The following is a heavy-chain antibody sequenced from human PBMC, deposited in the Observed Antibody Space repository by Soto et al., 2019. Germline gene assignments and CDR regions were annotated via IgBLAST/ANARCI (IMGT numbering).Heavy chain of an antibody. CDR2: ISGSGGST. CDR1: GFTFSSYA. CDR3: AKGQFLEWSEDYFDY. D-gene: IGHD3-3*01. Sequence: GGSLRLSCAAPGFTFSSYAMSWVRQAPGKGLEWVSAISGSGGSTYYADSVKGRFTISRDNSKNTLYLQMNSLRAEDTAVYYCAKGQFLEWSEDYFDYWGQGTLVTVSS. J-gene: IGHJ4*02. V-gene: IGHV3-23*01.